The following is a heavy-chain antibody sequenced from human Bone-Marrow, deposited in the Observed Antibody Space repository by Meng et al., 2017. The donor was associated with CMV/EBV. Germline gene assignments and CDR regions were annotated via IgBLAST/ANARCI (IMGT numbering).Heavy chain of an antibody. CDR2: IWYDGSNK. CDR3: ALSLDSGSSVGMDV. D-gene: IGHD3-10*01. J-gene: IGHJ6*02. CDR1: GFPFSSYG. V-gene: IGHV3-33*01. Sequence: GEPLKISCAASGFPFSSYGMHWVRQAPGKGLEWVAVIWYDGSNKYYADSVKGRFTISRDNSKNTLYLQMNSLRAEDTAVYYCALSLDSGSSVGMDVWGQGTTVTVSS.